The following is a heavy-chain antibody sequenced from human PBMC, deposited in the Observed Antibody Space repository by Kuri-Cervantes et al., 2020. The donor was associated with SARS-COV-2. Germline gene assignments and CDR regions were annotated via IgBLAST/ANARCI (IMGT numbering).Heavy chain of an antibody. Sequence: LRLSCAVSGVSIGSGNYYWTWIRLPAGKGLEWVGYIYASGTTYYNPSLESRVSISVDTSKNHFSLKLSSVTAADTAVYYCARGGYSYGLELWVGYFDYWGQGTLVTVSS. D-gene: IGHD5-18*01. J-gene: IGHJ4*02. CDR2: IYASGTT. CDR3: ARGGYSYGLELWVGYFDY. V-gene: IGHV4-61*09. CDR1: GVSIGSGNYY.